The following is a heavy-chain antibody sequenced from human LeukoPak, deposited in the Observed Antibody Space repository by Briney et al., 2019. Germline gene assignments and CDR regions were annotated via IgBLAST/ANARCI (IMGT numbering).Heavy chain of an antibody. Sequence: ASVKVSCKASGYTFTGYYMHWVRQAPGQGLEWMGWISAYNGNTNYAQKLQGRVTMTTDTSTSTAYMELRSLRSDDTAVYYCARDHAMVRESTYYMDVWGKGTTVTVSS. CDR2: ISAYNGNT. J-gene: IGHJ6*03. CDR1: GYTFTGYY. D-gene: IGHD3-10*01. V-gene: IGHV1-18*04. CDR3: ARDHAMVRESTYYMDV.